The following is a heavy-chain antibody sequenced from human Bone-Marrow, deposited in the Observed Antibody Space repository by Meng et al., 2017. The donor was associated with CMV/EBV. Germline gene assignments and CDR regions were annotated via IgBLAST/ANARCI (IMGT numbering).Heavy chain of an antibody. V-gene: IGHV1-69*05. CDR2: IIPIFGTA. J-gene: IGHJ4*02. D-gene: IGHD3-22*01. CDR3: ARGRSYYDSSGYFVY. Sequence: SVKVSCKASGGTFSSYAISWVRQAPGQGLEWMGGIIPIFGTANYAQKFQGRVTITTDESTSTAYMELSSLRSEDTAVYYCARGRSYYDSSGYFVYWGQGTLVTVSS. CDR1: GGTFSSYA.